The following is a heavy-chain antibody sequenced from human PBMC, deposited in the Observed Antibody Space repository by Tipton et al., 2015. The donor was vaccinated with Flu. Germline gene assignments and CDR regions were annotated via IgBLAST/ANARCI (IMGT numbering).Heavy chain of an antibody. CDR2: INHDGSEK. CDR3: AREYHHGDYDY. V-gene: IGHV3-7*01. CDR1: GFTFSQYW. D-gene: IGHD4-17*01. J-gene: IGHJ4*02. Sequence: GSLRLSCATSGFTFSQYWMNWVRQAPGKGLEWVANINHDGSEKHYVESVKGRFTISRDNAKNSLYLQMNSLRAEDTAVYYCAREYHHGDYDYWGQGTLVTVSS.